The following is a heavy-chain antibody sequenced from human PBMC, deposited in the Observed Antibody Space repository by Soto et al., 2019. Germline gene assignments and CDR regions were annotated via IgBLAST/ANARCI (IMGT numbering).Heavy chain of an antibody. CDR2: IWYDGSNK. Sequence: GGLLRLSCAACGFTFSSYGMHWVRQAPGKGLEWVAVIWYDGSNKYYADSVKGRFTISRDNSKNTLYLQMNSLRSDDTAVYYCARGVGSGSYYNQYNWFDPWGQGTLVTVSS. D-gene: IGHD3-10*01. V-gene: IGHV3-33*01. CDR1: GFTFSSYG. CDR3: ARGVGSGSYYNQYNWFDP. J-gene: IGHJ5*02.